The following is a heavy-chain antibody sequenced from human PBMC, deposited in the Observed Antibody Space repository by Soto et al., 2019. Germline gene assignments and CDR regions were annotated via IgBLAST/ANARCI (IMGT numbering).Heavy chain of an antibody. Sequence: QVQLQESGPGLVKPSQTLSLTCTVSGGSISSGDYYWSWIRKPPGKGLEWIGYIYYSGSTYYNPSLRSRVTTSGDTSKNQVSLKLSSVTAADTAVYYCAGAGNGMVRGVPFDYWGQGTLVTVSS. J-gene: IGHJ4*02. CDR3: AGAGNGMVRGVPFDY. V-gene: IGHV4-30-4*01. D-gene: IGHD3-10*01. CDR2: IYYSGST. CDR1: GGSISSGDYY.